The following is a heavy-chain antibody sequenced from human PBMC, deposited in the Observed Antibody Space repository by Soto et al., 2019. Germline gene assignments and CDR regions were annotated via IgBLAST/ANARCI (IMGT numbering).Heavy chain of an antibody. CDR1: GFTFSSYV. D-gene: IGHD3-3*01. Sequence: PAGSLRLSCAASGFTFSSYVMRWVRPAQGPGLEWVSAISGGGSSTFCADSVKGRFTTSRDDSKNTLYLPMNSLRAEDTAVYYCAKDRKPRGGDAFWSGYPIDDWGQGTTVTVSS. J-gene: IGHJ6*02. CDR2: ISGGGSST. V-gene: IGHV3-23*01. CDR3: AKDRKPRGGDAFWSGYPIDD.